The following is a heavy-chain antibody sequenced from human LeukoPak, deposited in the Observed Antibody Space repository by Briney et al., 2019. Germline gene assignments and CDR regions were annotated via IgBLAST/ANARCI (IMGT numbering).Heavy chain of an antibody. V-gene: IGHV3-66*01. D-gene: IGHD3-10*01. CDR3: ARSPPYIYGSGSYPNDY. CDR1: GFTVSSNY. CDR2: IYSGGST. Sequence: PGGSLRLSCAASGFTVSSNYMSWVRQAPGKGLEWVSVIYSGGSTYYADSVKGRFTISRDNSKNTLCLQMNSLRAEDTAVYYCARSPPYIYGSGSYPNDYWGQGTLVTVSS. J-gene: IGHJ4*02.